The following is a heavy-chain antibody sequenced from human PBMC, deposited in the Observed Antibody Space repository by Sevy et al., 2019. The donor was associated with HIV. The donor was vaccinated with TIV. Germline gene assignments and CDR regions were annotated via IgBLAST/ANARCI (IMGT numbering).Heavy chain of an antibody. D-gene: IGHD3-3*01. CDR2: IYYTGSS. J-gene: IGHJ4*01. CDR3: ARQVRFSGVIINHFDY. CDR1: GDSIRSQSHY. V-gene: IGHV4-39*01. Sequence: SETLSLTCTVSGDSIRSQSHYWAWIRQSPGKGLEWIASIYYTGSSYYNLSLRGRVTISVETSKAQISLKLTSVTAADTAVYFCARQVRFSGVIINHFDYWGHGTLVTVS.